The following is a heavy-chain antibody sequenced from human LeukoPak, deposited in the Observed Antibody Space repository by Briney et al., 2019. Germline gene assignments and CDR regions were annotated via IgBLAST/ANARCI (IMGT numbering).Heavy chain of an antibody. CDR3: AREARSRAMVIAVSNWFDP. J-gene: IGHJ5*02. CDR2: INHSGST. D-gene: IGHD5-18*01. Sequence: SETLSLTCAVYGGSFSGYYWSWIRQPPGKGLEWIGEINHSGSTNYNPSLKSRVTISVDTSKNQFSLKLSSVTAADTAVYYCAREARSRAMVIAVSNWFDPWGQGTLVTVSS. V-gene: IGHV4-34*01. CDR1: GGSFSGYY.